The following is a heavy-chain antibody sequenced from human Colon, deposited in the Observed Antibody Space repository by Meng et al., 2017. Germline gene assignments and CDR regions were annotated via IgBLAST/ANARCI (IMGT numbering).Heavy chain of an antibody. J-gene: IGHJ4*02. Sequence: GESLKISCAASGFTVSSNYMSWVRQAPGKGLEWVSVIYSGGSTYYAHSVKGRFTISRDNSKNTLYLQMNSLRAEDTAVYYCARLEWEPTALFDYWGQGTLVT. CDR3: ARLEWEPTALFDY. CDR2: IYSGGST. D-gene: IGHD1-26*01. CDR1: GFTVSSNY. V-gene: IGHV3-53*05.